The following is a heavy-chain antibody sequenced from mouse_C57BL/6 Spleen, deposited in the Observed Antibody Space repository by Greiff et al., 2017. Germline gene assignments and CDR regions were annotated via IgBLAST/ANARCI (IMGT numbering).Heavy chain of an antibody. CDR1: GYTFTEYT. D-gene: IGHD1-1*01. CDR2: FYPGSGSI. CDR3: ARHETLRYGSSYYAMDY. J-gene: IGHJ4*01. V-gene: IGHV1-62-2*01. Sequence: VQLQQSGAELVKPGASVKLSCKASGYTFTEYTIHWVKQRSGQGLEWIGWFYPGSGSIKYNEKFKDKATLTADKSSSTGYMELSRLTSEDSAVYFCARHETLRYGSSYYAMDYWGQGTSVTVSS.